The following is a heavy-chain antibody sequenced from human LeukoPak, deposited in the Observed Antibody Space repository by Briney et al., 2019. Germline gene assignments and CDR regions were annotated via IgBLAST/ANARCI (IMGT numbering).Heavy chain of an antibody. J-gene: IGHJ4*02. Sequence: SETLSLTCTVCGYSISSGYYWGWIRQPPGKGLEWIGGIYHSGSTYYNPSLKSRVTISVDTSKNQFSLKLSSVTAADTAVYYCARDPTYPNFDWLLVPTYFDYWGQGTLVTVSS. D-gene: IGHD3-9*01. CDR1: GYSISSGYY. CDR3: ARDPTYPNFDWLLVPTYFDY. CDR2: IYHSGST. V-gene: IGHV4-38-2*02.